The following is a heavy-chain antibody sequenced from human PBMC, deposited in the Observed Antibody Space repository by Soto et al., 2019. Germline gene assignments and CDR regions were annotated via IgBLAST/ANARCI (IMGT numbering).Heavy chain of an antibody. CDR2: IYYSGST. V-gene: IGHV4-59*01. Sequence: SETLSLNCTVSGGSISSYYWSWIRQPPGKGLEWIAYIYYSGSTNYNPSLKSRVTISVDTSKNQFSLKLRYVTAADTAVYYCARETYSSGWFDYWGQGTLVTVSS. CDR1: GGSISSYY. J-gene: IGHJ4*02. D-gene: IGHD6-19*01. CDR3: ARETYSSGWFDY.